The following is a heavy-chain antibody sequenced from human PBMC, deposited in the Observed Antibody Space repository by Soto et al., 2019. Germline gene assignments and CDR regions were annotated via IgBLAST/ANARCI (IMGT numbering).Heavy chain of an antibody. CDR1: GFTFSSYG. V-gene: IGHV3-30*18. J-gene: IGHJ6*02. Sequence: GGSLRLSCAASGFTFSSYGMHWVRQAPGKGLEWVAVISYDGSNKYCADSVKGRFTISRDNSKNTLYLQMNSLRAEDTAVYYCAKGGPISRPYYYGMDVWGQGTTVTVSS. CDR2: ISYDGSNK. D-gene: IGHD3-3*02. CDR3: AKGGPISRPYYYGMDV.